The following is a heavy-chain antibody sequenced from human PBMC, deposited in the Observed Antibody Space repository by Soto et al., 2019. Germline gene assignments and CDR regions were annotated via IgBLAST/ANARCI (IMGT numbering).Heavy chain of an antibody. Sequence: SETLSLTCTVSGGSVSSGSYYWSWIRQPPGKGLEWIGSIYYSGSTYYNPSLKSRVTISVDTSKNQFSLKLSSVTAADTAVYYCARRYDFWSGSYTIVHFDYWGQGTLVTVSS. CDR1: GGSVSSGSYY. J-gene: IGHJ4*02. CDR3: ARRYDFWSGSYTIVHFDY. D-gene: IGHD3-3*01. CDR2: IYYSGST. V-gene: IGHV4-39*01.